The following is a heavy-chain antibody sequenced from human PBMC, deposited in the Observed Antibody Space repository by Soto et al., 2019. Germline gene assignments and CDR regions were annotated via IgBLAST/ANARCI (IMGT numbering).Heavy chain of an antibody. CDR3: ARHYSSGGYPPYGTHV. CDR2: IYYSGST. D-gene: IGHD6-25*01. CDR1: GGSISISSYY. J-gene: IGHJ6*02. V-gene: IGHV4-39*01. Sequence: PSETLSLTCTVSGGSISISSYYWGWIRQPPGKGLEWIGSIYYSGSTYYNPSLKSRVTISVDTSKNQFSLKLSSVTAADTAVYYCARHYSSGGYPPYGTHVWGQATMVTLFS.